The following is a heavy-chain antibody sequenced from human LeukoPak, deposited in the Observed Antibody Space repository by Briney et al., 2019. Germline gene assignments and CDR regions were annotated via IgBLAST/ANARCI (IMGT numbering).Heavy chain of an antibody. J-gene: IGHJ4*02. CDR3: ARDVLRRDGYNAYFDY. CDR2: ISSSGSTI. Sequence: GGSLRLSCAASGFTFSDYYMSWIRQAPGKGLEWVSYISSSGSTIYYADSVKGRFTISRDNAKNSLYLQMNSLRAEDTAVYYCARDVLRRDGYNAYFDYWGQGTLVTVSS. CDR1: GFTFSDYY. V-gene: IGHV3-11*01. D-gene: IGHD5-24*01.